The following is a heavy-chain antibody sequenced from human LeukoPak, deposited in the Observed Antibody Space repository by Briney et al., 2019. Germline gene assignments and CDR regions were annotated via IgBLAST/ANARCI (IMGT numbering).Heavy chain of an antibody. V-gene: IGHV1-2*02. J-gene: IGHJ4*02. CDR1: GYTFTGYY. Sequence: ASVKVSCKASGYTFTGYYIHWVRQAPGQGLEWMGWINPNSGGTNYAQKFQGRVTMTRDTSISTAYMELSRLRSDDTAVYYCARVSDTVTTYDYWGQGTLVTVSS. CDR3: ARVSDTVTTYDY. D-gene: IGHD4-17*01. CDR2: INPNSGGT.